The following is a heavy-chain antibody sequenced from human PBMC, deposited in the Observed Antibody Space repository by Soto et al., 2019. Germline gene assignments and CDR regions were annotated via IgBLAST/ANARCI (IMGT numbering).Heavy chain of an antibody. CDR3: ARTTIFYLDY. D-gene: IGHD3-3*01. CDR2: IIPILGIA. Sequence: QVQLVQSGAEVKKPGSSVKVSCKASGGTFSSYTIGWVRQAPGQGLEWMGRIIPILGIANYAQKFQGRVTITADKSTSTAYMALRSLRSEDTAVYYCARTTIFYLDYWGQGTLVTVSS. CDR1: GGTFSSYT. J-gene: IGHJ4*02. V-gene: IGHV1-69*02.